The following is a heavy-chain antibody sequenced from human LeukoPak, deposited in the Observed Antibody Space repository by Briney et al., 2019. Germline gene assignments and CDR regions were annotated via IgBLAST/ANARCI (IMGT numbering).Heavy chain of an antibody. D-gene: IGHD6-13*01. V-gene: IGHV1-18*01. CDR2: ISAYNGNA. Sequence: ASVKVSCKASGYTFTSYGISWVRQAPGQGLEWMGWISAYNGNANYAQKLRGRVTMTTDTPTSTAYMELRSLRSDDTAVYYCARDRTGSSSWYRGCEYWGRGTLVTVSS. CDR3: ARDRTGSSSWYRGCEY. J-gene: IGHJ4*02. CDR1: GYTFTSYG.